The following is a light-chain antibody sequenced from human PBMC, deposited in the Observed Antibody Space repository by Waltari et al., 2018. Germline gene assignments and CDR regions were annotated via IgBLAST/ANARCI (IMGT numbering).Light chain of an antibody. J-gene: IGKJ2*01. CDR2: AAS. V-gene: IGKV1-39*01. CDR3: QQTFSTPPQMYT. CDR1: HNLDNY. Sequence: DIQLTQSPSSLSASVGDRVTIICRSSHNLDNYLNWYQQKAGKAPKLLIYAASNLQGGVSSRFSGSGSGTEFTLSISHLQPEDFATYYCQQTFSTPPQMYTFGQGTKLDIK.